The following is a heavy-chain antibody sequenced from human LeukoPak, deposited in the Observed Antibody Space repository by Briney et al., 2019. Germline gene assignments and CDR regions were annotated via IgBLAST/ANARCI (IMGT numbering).Heavy chain of an antibody. V-gene: IGHV3-74*01. CDR1: GFTFSDYW. CDR3: ARGRIGGWTDY. CDR2: ITTDGRST. Sequence: PGGSLRLSCAASGFTFSDYWMHWVRHAPGKGLVWVSRITTDGRSTNYADSVKGRFTISRDNAKNTLYLQMNSLRAEDTAVYYCARGRIGGWTDYWGQGTLVAVSS. J-gene: IGHJ4*02. D-gene: IGHD6-19*01.